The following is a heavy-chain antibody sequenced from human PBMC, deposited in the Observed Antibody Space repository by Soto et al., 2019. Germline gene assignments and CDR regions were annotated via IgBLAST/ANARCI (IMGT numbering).Heavy chain of an antibody. CDR2: ISGSGGST. D-gene: IGHD3-16*02. J-gene: IGHJ2*01. Sequence: GGSLRLSCAASGLTFSSYAMSWVRQAPGKGLEWVSAISGSGGSTYYADSVRGRFTISRDNSKNTLYLQMNSLRAEDTAVYYCANFISLLYFDLWGRGTLVTVSS. V-gene: IGHV3-23*01. CDR1: GLTFSSYA. CDR3: ANFISLLYFDL.